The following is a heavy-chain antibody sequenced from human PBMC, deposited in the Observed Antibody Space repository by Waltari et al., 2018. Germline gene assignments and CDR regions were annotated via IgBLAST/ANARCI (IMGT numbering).Heavy chain of an antibody. CDR2: TSGSGSYI. D-gene: IGHD5-18*01. CDR3: ARDYVDTVRFYYNGMDV. V-gene: IGHV3-21*01. J-gene: IGHJ6*02. CDR1: GFTFSTYS. Sequence: EAQLVESGGGLVEGGGSLRLSCVASGFTFSTYSMNWVRQAPGKGLEWVSSTSGSGSYIFYADSVKGRFTISRDNAKNSLYLQMYSLRAEDTAVYYCARDYVDTVRFYYNGMDVWGQGTTVTVSS.